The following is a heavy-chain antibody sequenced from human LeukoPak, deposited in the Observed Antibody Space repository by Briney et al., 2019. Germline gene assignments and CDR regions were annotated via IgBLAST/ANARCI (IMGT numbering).Heavy chain of an antibody. D-gene: IGHD3-9*01. CDR2: IIPIFGTA. J-gene: IGHJ4*02. Sequence: ASVKVSCKASGGTFSSYGISWVRQAPGQGLEWMGGIIPIFGTANYAQKFQGRVTITAVESTSTAYMELSSLRSEDTAVYYCARAPTLLRYFDWFHIDYWGQGTLVTVSS. CDR1: GGTFSSYG. V-gene: IGHV1-69*01. CDR3: ARAPTLLRYFDWFHIDY.